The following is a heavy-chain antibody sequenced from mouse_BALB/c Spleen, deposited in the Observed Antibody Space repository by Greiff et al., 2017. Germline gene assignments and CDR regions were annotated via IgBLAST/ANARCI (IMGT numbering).Heavy chain of an antibody. V-gene: IGHV3-2*02. CDR1: GYSITSDYA. CDR3: ARSQLGRFAY. CDR2: ISYSGST. D-gene: IGHD4-1*02. J-gene: IGHJ3*01. Sequence: EVQLQQSGPGLVKPSQSLSLTCTVTGYSITSDYAWNWIRQFPGNKLEWMGYISYSGSTSYNPSLKSRISITRDTSKNQFFLQLNSVTTEDTATYYCARSQLGRFAYWGQGTPVTVSA.